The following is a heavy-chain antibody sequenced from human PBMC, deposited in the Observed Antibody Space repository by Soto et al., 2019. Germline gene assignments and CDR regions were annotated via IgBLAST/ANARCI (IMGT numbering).Heavy chain of an antibody. J-gene: IGHJ6*02. CDR3: AELPGTAARKIFHFSFGMDG. CDR1: GYSFTSYW. Sequence: GESLKISCKGSGYSFTSYWIGWVRQMPGKGLEWMGSIYPGDSDTRYSPSFQGQVTISADKSISTAYRQGSSLKAADTAMYYGAELPGTAARKIFHFSFGMDGWGQGTTVTVSS. V-gene: IGHV5-51*01. CDR2: IYPGDSDT. D-gene: IGHD1-1*01.